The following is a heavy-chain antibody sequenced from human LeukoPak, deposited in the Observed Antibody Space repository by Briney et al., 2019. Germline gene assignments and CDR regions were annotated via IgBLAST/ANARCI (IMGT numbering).Heavy chain of an antibody. Sequence: GGSLRLSCAASGFTFDDYTMHWVRQAPGKGLEWVSLISWDGGSTYYADSVKGRFTISRDNSKNSLYLQMNSLRTEDTALYYCAKAPLGYYDSSGPFDYGAQETRVPVSS. J-gene: IGHJ4*02. CDR2: ISWDGGST. D-gene: IGHD3-22*01. V-gene: IGHV3-43*01. CDR1: GFTFDDYT. CDR3: AKAPLGYYDSSGPFDY.